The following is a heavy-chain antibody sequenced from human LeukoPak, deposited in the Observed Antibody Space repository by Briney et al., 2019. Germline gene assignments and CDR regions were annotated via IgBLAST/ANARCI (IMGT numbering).Heavy chain of an antibody. J-gene: IGHJ4*02. CDR3: AREMGAVAGLDY. CDR1: GFTFSSYA. D-gene: IGHD6-19*01. CDR2: ISYDGSNK. Sequence: PGGSLRLSCAASGFTFSSYAMHWVRQAPGKGLEWVAVISYDGSNKYYADSVKGRFTISRDNSKNTLYLQMNSLRAEDTAVYYCAREMGAVAGLDYWGQGTLVTVSS. V-gene: IGHV3-30-3*01.